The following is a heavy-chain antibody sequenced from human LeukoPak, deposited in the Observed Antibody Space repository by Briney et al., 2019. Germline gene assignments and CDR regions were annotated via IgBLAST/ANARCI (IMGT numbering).Heavy chain of an antibody. CDR1: GFTFTSHA. CDR2: ISGSGGST. V-gene: IGHV3-23*01. Sequence: GGSLRLSCVVSGFTFTSHAMSWVRQAPGKGLEWVSAISGSGGSTYYADSVKGRFTISRDNAKTLLYLQMNSLRAEDTAVYFCVRDRAYAFDIWGQGTMVTVSS. J-gene: IGHJ3*02. CDR3: VRDRAYAFDI.